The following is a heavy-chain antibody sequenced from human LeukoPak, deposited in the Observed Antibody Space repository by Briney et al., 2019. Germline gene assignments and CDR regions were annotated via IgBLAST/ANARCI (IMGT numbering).Heavy chain of an antibody. Sequence: SETLSLTCAVYGGSFSGYYWSWIRQPPGKGLEWIGSINHSGSTNYNPSLKSRVTISVDTSKNQFSLKLSSVTAADTAVYYCYCSSTSTPRYYYYYGMDVWGQGTTVTVSS. J-gene: IGHJ6*02. D-gene: IGHD2-2*01. CDR3: YCSSTSTPRYYYYYGMDV. CDR2: INHSGST. CDR1: GGSFSGYY. V-gene: IGHV4-34*01.